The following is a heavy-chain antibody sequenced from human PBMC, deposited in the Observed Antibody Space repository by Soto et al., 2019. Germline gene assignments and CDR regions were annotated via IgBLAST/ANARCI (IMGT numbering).Heavy chain of an antibody. Sequence: SETLSLTCAVSGDSISSSNWWTWVRQPPGKGLEWIGEIFEGGSTTYNPSLKSRVTLSVDKSKNQFSLSLRSVTAADTAVYYCTTSNGYRRYYDYWGPGTLVTVSS. D-gene: IGHD2-15*01. V-gene: IGHV4-4*02. CDR3: TTSNGYRRYYDY. J-gene: IGHJ4*02. CDR2: IFEGGST. CDR1: GDSISSSNW.